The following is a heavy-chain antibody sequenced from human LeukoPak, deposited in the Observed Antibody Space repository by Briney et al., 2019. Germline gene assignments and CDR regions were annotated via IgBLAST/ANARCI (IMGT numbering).Heavy chain of an antibody. J-gene: IGHJ6*03. V-gene: IGHV4-4*07. D-gene: IGHD3-22*01. CDR2: IYTSGST. CDR1: GGSISSYY. Sequence: SETLSLTCTVSGGSISSYYWSWIRQPAGKGLKWIGRIYTSGSTNYNPSLKSRVTMSVDTSKNQFSLKLSSVTAADTAVYYCARDYYDSSGYTYYMDVWGKGTTVTVSS. CDR3: ARDYYDSSGYTYYMDV.